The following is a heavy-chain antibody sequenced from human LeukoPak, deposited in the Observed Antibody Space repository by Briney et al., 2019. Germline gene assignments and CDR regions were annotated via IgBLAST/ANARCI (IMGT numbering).Heavy chain of an antibody. Sequence: SETLSLTCTVSGGSISSYYWSWIRQPPGKGLEWIGEINHSGSTNYNPTLKSRVTISVDTSKNQFSLKLSSVTAADTAVYYCARGGIAARPGYYYYYMDLWGKGTTVTVSS. D-gene: IGHD6-6*01. CDR3: ARGGIAARPGYYYYYMDL. CDR2: INHSGST. CDR1: GGSISSYY. J-gene: IGHJ6*03. V-gene: IGHV4-34*01.